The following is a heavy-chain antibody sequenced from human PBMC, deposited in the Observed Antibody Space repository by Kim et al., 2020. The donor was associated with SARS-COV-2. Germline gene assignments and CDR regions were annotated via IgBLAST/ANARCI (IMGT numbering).Heavy chain of an antibody. Sequence: SETLSLTCAVYGGSFSSYYWSWIRQPPGKGLEWIGEINHSGNTNYNPSLKSRVTLSIDTSNNQFFLKVTSVTAADTAVYYFARNDFLTGYPPDSWGQGT. CDR3: ARNDFLTGYPPDS. V-gene: IGHV4-34*01. J-gene: IGHJ4*02. D-gene: IGHD3-9*01. CDR2: INHSGNT. CDR1: GGSFSSYY.